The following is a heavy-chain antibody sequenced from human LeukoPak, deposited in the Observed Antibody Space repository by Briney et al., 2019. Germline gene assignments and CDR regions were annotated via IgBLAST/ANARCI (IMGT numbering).Heavy chain of an antibody. CDR1: GFTFSSYW. V-gene: IGHV3-7*01. Sequence: GGSLRLSCAASGFTFSSYWMSWVRQAPGKGLEWVANIKQDGSEKYYVDSVKGRFTISRDNAQNSLYLQMNSLRAEDTAVYYCARDLTDYGDFISYWGQGTLVTVSS. D-gene: IGHD4-17*01. CDR2: IKQDGSEK. J-gene: IGHJ4*02. CDR3: ARDLTDYGDFISY.